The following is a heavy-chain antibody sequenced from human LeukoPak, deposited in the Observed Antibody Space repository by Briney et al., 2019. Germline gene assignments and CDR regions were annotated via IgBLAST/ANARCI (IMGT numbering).Heavy chain of an antibody. CDR3: ARRGITISGVLVYHYSGLDV. CDR2: IKDDGSEK. D-gene: IGHD3-3*01. CDR1: GFTFSSHW. V-gene: IGHV3-7*02. Sequence: GGSLRLSCAGSGFTFSSHWMNWVRQAPGKGLEWVASIKDDGSEKHFLDSVNGRFAISRDNAKDSLYLQMSSLRAEDTAVYYCARRGITISGVLVYHYSGLDVWGQGTTVTVSS. J-gene: IGHJ6*02.